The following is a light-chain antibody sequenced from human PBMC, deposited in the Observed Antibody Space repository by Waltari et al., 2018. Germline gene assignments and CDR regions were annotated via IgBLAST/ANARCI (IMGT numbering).Light chain of an antibody. J-gene: IGKJ3*01. CDR3: QHTTDWPPAFT. Sequence: EVVLTQSPATLSLSPGAGATLPCRASQSVSAYLAWYQQKPGQAPRLLIYGSSTRATGVPDRFSGRGSGTDFSLTISSVEPEDFAVYYCQHTTDWPPAFTFGPGTRVDLK. CDR1: QSVSAY. V-gene: IGKV3-11*01. CDR2: GSS.